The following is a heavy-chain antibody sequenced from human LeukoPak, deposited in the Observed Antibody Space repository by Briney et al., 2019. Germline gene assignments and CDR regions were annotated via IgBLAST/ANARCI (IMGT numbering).Heavy chain of an antibody. V-gene: IGHV4-39*07. Sequence: SETLSLTCAVSGGSIRSSNYYWAWLRQSPEKGLEWVGGIYHSGSTYYSPSLRSRVTISVDTSKNHFSLKLTPVTAADTAVYYCARDRGRVLPPALYFSMDVWGEGTTVTVSS. CDR1: GGSIRSSNYY. J-gene: IGHJ6*03. D-gene: IGHD2-2*01. CDR2: IYHSGST. CDR3: ARDRGRVLPPALYFSMDV.